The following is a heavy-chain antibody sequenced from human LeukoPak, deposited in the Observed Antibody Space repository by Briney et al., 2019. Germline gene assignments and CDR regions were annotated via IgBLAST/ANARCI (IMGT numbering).Heavy chain of an antibody. CDR3: ARATRIYSSGWYYSFDY. CDR2: INVDGSGA. D-gene: IGHD6-19*01. V-gene: IGHV3-74*01. Sequence: GRSLRLSCAASGFTFSSYAMHWVRQAPGKGLVWVSHINVDGSGATYADSVKGRFTISRDNAKNTLYLHMNSLRAEDTAVYYCARATRIYSSGWYYSFDYWGQGTLVTVSS. CDR1: GFTFSSYA. J-gene: IGHJ4*02.